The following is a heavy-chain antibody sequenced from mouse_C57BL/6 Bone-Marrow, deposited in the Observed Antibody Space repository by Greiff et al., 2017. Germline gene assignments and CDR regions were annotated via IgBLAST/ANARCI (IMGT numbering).Heavy chain of an antibody. D-gene: IGHD1-1*01. J-gene: IGHJ1*03. CDR1: GFTFSDYY. Sequence: EVKLVESEGGLVQPGSSMKLSCTASGFTFSDYYMAWVRQVPEKGLEWVANINYDGSSTYYLDSLKSRFIISRDNAKNILYLQMSSLKSEDTATYYCARVPTVVAPYWYFDVWGTGTTVTVSS. V-gene: IGHV5-16*01. CDR3: ARVPTVVAPYWYFDV. CDR2: INYDGSST.